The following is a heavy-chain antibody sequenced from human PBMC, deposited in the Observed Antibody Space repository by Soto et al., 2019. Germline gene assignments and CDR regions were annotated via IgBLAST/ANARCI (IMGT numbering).Heavy chain of an antibody. V-gene: IGHV3-74*01. CDR3: VREVCIGDGCFSQGWFDP. CDR1: GFTFSPYW. CDR2: VSHDGSA. Sequence: EVLLVESGGGLVQPGGSLRLSCEGSGFTFSPYWMHWVRQAPGKGLVWVSRVSHDGSAVYADSVKGRFTLSRDNAKNTIYLQMDSLTAEDTAIYYCVREVCIGDGCFSQGWFDPWGQGTLVTVSS. D-gene: IGHD2-21*01. J-gene: IGHJ5*02.